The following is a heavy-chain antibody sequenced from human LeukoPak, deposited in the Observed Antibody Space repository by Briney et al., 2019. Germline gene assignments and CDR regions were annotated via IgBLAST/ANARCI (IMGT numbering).Heavy chain of an antibody. CDR3: ARLFQRNELNYYDSSGYSLGY. V-gene: IGHV1-8*03. CDR2: MNPKSGNT. D-gene: IGHD3-22*01. J-gene: IGHJ4*02. Sequence: ASVKVSCTASGYTFTSYDINWVRQATGQGLEWRGWMNPKSGNTGYAQKFQGRVTITRNTSIRTAYMELSSLRSEDTAVYYCARLFQRNELNYYDSSGYSLGYWGQGNLVTVSS. CDR1: GYTFTSYD.